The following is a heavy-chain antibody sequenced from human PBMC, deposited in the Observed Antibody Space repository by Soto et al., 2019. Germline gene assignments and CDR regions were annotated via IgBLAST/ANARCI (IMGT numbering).Heavy chain of an antibody. Sequence: EVQLLESGGGLIQPGGSLRLSCAASIFTIDSYAMSWVRQAPGKGLEWVSSISGSGSSTYYADSVKGRVTISKDNSRNRLFLQMHRLRAGDTAVYYCAISTRWGYYGMDVWGQGTRVTVSS. CDR3: AISTRWGYYGMDV. CDR1: IFTIDSYA. J-gene: IGHJ6*02. CDR2: ISGSGSST. V-gene: IGHV3-23*01. D-gene: IGHD2-2*01.